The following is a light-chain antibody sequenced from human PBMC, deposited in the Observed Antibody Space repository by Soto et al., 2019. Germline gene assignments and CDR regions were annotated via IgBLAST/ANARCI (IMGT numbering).Light chain of an antibody. CDR2: DVS. Sequence: QSALTQPASVSGSPGQSITISCTGTSSDVGGYNYVSWYQHHPGKAPKLIIYDVSSRPSGVSNRFSGSKSGNTASLTISGLQAEDDSDYYCSSYTSSSTIVFGGGTQLTVL. CDR3: SSYTSSSTIV. V-gene: IGLV2-14*01. CDR1: SSDVGGYNY. J-gene: IGLJ7*01.